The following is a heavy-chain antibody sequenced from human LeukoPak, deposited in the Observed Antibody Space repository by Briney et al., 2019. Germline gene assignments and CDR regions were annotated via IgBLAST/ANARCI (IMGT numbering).Heavy chain of an antibody. CDR3: ARDSGTTGEVKFDP. V-gene: IGHV4-59*12. J-gene: IGHJ5*02. CDR1: GDSISSYY. D-gene: IGHD3-10*01. Sequence: PSETLSLTCTVSGDSISSYYWSWIRQPPGKGLEWIGYIYYSGSTNYNPSLKSRVTMSVDTSKNQFSLKLSSVTAADTAVYYCARDSGTTGEVKFDPWGQGTLVTVSS. CDR2: IYYSGST.